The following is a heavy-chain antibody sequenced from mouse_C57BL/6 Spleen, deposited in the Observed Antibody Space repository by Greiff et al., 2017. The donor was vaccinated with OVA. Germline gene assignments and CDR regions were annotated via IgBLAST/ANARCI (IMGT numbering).Heavy chain of an antibody. V-gene: IGHV2-5*01. CDR1: GFSLTSYG. CDR2: IWRGGST. Sequence: QVQLQQSGPGLVQPSQSLSITCTVPGFSLTSYGVHWVRLSPGKGLEWLGVIWRGGSTDYNAAFMSRLSITKDNSKSQVFFKMNSLQADDTAIYYCAKKFITTVAYAMDYWGQGTSVTVSS. D-gene: IGHD1-1*01. J-gene: IGHJ4*01. CDR3: AKKFITTVAYAMDY.